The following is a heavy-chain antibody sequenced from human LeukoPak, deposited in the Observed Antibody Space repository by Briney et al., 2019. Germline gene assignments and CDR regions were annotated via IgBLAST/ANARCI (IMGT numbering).Heavy chain of an antibody. D-gene: IGHD6-19*01. CDR2: ISGSGSNT. Sequence: GGSLRLSCAASGITFSGSGMSWIRQAPGKGLEWVSTISGSGSNTHYADSVKGRFIISRDNSKSTLYLLMTSLRAEDTAVYYCAQGYSSGWYVSWGQGTLVTVSS. CDR3: AQGYSSGWYVS. CDR1: GITFSGSG. J-gene: IGHJ4*02. V-gene: IGHV3-23*01.